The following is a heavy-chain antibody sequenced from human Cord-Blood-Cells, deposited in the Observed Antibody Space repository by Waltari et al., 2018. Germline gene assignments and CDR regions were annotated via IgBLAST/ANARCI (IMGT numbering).Heavy chain of an antibody. CDR2: IYYSGST. V-gene: IGHV4-39*01. Sequence: QLQLQESGPGLVKPSETLSLTCTVSGGSISSSSYYWCWLRQPPGQGLGWIGSIYYSGSTYYNPSLKSRVTISVDTSKNQFSLKLSSVTAADTAVYYCARNREHTYYDFWSGYSFDYWGQGTLVTVSS. CDR3: ARNREHTYYDFWSGYSFDY. D-gene: IGHD3-3*01. J-gene: IGHJ4*02. CDR1: GGSISSSSYY.